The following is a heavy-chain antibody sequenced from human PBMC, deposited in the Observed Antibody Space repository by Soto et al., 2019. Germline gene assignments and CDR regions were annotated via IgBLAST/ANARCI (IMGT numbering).Heavy chain of an antibody. CDR1: GFTFSGSA. Sequence: EVQLVESGGGLVQPGGSLKLSCAASGFTFSGSAIHWVRQASGKGLEWVGRLRDKVNKYATAYAASVTGRFTISRDDSKNMAYLQMNSLKTDDTAVYYCGYDFWSGYYSVGQTSGMDVWGQGTTVTVSS. V-gene: IGHV3-73*02. CDR3: GYDFWSGYYSVGQTSGMDV. CDR2: LRDKVNKYAT. J-gene: IGHJ6*02. D-gene: IGHD3-3*01.